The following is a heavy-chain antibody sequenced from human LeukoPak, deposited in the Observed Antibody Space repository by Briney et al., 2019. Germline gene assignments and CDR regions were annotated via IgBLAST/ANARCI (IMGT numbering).Heavy chain of an antibody. J-gene: IGHJ4*02. CDR3: AAYYGSGSYYRHFDY. V-gene: IGHV3-7*03. CDR2: INQHGSEK. D-gene: IGHD3-10*01. CDR1: GFTFGTYW. Sequence: GGSLRLSCAASGFTFGTYWMSWVRQAPGKGLEWVANINQHGSEKYYLDSVKGRFTISRDNTKNSLYLQMSSLRAEDTAVYYCAAYYGSGSYYRHFDYWGQGTLVTVSS.